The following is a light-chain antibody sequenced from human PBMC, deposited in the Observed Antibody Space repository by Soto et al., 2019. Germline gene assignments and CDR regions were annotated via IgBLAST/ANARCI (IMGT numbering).Light chain of an antibody. Sequence: QSSLTQPPSVSATPGQKVFIACSGSNSNIGRNYVAWYQQLPGTAPKVLIYENNKRPSGIPDRFSGAKSATSATLVITGLQTGDEADYYCGTWDRSLTTSYVFGTGTKVTVL. J-gene: IGLJ1*01. CDR2: ENN. CDR3: GTWDRSLTTSYV. V-gene: IGLV1-51*01. CDR1: NSNIGRNY.